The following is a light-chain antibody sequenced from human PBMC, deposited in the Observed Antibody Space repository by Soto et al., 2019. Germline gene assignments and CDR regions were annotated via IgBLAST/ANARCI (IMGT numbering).Light chain of an antibody. Sequence: DIQMTQSPSTLSASVGDRVTITCRASQSISNWLAWHQQKPGKAPKLLIYKASTLESGVPSRFSGSGSGTEFILTISSLQPDDFATYYCQQYNSYRAFGQGTKVDIK. CDR2: KAS. J-gene: IGKJ1*01. V-gene: IGKV1-5*03. CDR1: QSISNW. CDR3: QQYNSYRA.